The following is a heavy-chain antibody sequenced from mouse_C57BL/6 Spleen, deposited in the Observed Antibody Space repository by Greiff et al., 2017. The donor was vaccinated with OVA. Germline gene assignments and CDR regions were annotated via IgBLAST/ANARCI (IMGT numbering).Heavy chain of an antibody. J-gene: IGHJ2*01. Sequence: VQLQQSGPELVKPGASVKIPCKASGYTFTDYNMDWVKQSHGKSLEWIGDINPNNGGTIYNQKFKGKATLTVDKSSSTAYMELRSLTAEDTAVYYGARTLRRGYDGYFDYWGQGTTLTVSS. CDR3: ARTLRRGYDGYFDY. CDR2: INPNNGGT. V-gene: IGHV1-18*01. CDR1: GYTFTDYN. D-gene: IGHD2-2*01.